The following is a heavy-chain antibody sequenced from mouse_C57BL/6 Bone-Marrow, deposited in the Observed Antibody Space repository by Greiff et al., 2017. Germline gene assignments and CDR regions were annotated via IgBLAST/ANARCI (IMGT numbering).Heavy chain of an antibody. CDR3: TMGYGSRCYFDY. J-gene: IGHJ2*01. CDR1: GFNIKDDY. V-gene: IGHV14-4*01. D-gene: IGHD1-1*01. CDR2: IDTDNGDT. Sequence: EVQLQQSGAELVRPGASVKLSCTASGFNIKDDYMHWVKQRPEQGLEWIGWIDTDNGDTEYASQFQGKATITADTSSNTAYLQLSSLTSEDTAVYYCTMGYGSRCYFDYWGQGTTLTVSS.